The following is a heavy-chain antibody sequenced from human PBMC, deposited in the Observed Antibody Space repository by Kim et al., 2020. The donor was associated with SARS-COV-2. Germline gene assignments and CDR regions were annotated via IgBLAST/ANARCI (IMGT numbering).Heavy chain of an antibody. CDR2: IWYDGTKK. CDR1: GFTFDTYG. CDR3: ASSHNTSSFSH. J-gene: IGHJ4*02. D-gene: IGHD6-6*01. V-gene: IGHV3-33*01. Sequence: GGSLRLSCEASGFTFDTYGMHWVRQAPGKGLEWVAVIWYDGTKKYYADSVKGRFTISRDNSTNTLYLQLNSLRVEDTAVYYCASSHNTSSFSHWGQGTLV.